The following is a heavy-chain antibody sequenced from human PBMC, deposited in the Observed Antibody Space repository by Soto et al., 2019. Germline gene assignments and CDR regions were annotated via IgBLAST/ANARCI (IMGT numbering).Heavy chain of an antibody. V-gene: IGHV1-2*02. CDR2: INPKNGAT. CDR3: ARDDSGANFGY. D-gene: IGHD3-22*01. Sequence: QVQLVQSGAEVKKPGASVKVSCKASGYNFIDRFLHWVRQAPGQGLEWMGWINPKNGATKDAQKFQGRVTMTRDTSSSMAYMELSGLNSGDTAVYFCARDDSGANFGYWGQGALVTVS. CDR1: GYNFIDRF. J-gene: IGHJ4*02.